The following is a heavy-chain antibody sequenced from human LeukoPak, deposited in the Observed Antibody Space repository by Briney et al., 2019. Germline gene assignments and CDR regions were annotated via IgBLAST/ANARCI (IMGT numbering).Heavy chain of an antibody. Sequence: PSETLSLTCTVSGGSISSYYWSWIRQPAGKGLEWIGRIYTSGSTNYNPSLKSRVTMSVDTSKNQFSLKLSSVTAADTAVYYCARDEIAVAGPYYYYGMDVWGQGTTVTVSS. CDR2: IYTSGST. V-gene: IGHV4-4*07. CDR3: ARDEIAVAGPYYYYGMDV. CDR1: GGSISSYY. J-gene: IGHJ6*02. D-gene: IGHD6-19*01.